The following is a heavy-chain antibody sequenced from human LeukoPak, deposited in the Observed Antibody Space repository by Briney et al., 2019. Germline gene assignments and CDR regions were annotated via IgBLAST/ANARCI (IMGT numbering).Heavy chain of an antibody. CDR2: IYSSGST. CDR1: GGSISSSYYY. V-gene: IGHV4-39*07. D-gene: IGHD3-3*01. Sequence: SETLSLTCTVSGGSISSSYYYWGWIRQPPGKGLEWIGSIYSSGSTYYNPSLKSRVTISVDTSKNQFSLKLSSVTAADTAVYYCARGRGWLNTYYDFWSGYGHYFDYWGQGTLVTVSS. J-gene: IGHJ4*02. CDR3: ARGRGWLNTYYDFWSGYGHYFDY.